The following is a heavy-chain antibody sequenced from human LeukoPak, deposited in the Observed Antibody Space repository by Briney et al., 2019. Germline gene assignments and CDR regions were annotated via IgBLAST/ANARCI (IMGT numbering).Heavy chain of an antibody. CDR3: AEMHRGDNFDY. CDR2: ISYDGSNK. J-gene: IGHJ4*02. V-gene: IGHV3-30*14. D-gene: IGHD3-10*01. CDR1: GFTFSSYA. Sequence: PGRSLRLSCAASGFTFSSYAMDWVRQAPGKGLEWVAVISYDGSNKYYADSVKGRFTISRDNSKNTLYLQMNSLRAEDTAVYYCAEMHRGDNFDYWGQGTLVTVSS.